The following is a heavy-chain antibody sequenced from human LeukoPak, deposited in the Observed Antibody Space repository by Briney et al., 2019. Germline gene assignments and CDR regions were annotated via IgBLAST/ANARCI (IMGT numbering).Heavy chain of an antibody. D-gene: IGHD6-13*01. CDR3: VRRASSSWYLWYFDL. CDR1: GGSISSGGYY. J-gene: IGHJ2*01. V-gene: IGHV4-61*02. Sequence: SQTLSLTCTVSGGSISSGGYYWSWIRQPAGKGLEWIGRIYTSGSTNYNPSLKSRVTISVDTSKNQFSPKLSSVTAADTAVYYCVRRASSSWYLWYFDLWGRGTLVTVSS. CDR2: IYTSGST.